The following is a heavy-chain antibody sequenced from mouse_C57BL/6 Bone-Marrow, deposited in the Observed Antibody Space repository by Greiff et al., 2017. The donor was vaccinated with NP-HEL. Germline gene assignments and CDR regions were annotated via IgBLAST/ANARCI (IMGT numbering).Heavy chain of an antibody. CDR1: GYTFTSYG. V-gene: IGHV1-81*01. D-gene: IGHD2-3*01. CDR3: AHDGYPYYFDY. J-gene: IGHJ2*01. Sequence: QVQLKQSGAELARPGASVKLSCKASGYTFTSYGISWVKQRTGQGLEWIGEIYPRSGNTYYNEKFKGKATLTADKSSSTAYMELRSLTSEDSAVYFCAHDGYPYYFDYWGQGTTLTVSS. CDR2: IYPRSGNT.